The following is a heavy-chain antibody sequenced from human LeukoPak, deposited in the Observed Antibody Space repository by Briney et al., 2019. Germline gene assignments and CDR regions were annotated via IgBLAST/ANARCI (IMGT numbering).Heavy chain of an antibody. Sequence: SGPTLVNPPQTLTLTCIFSGFSLSTRGMRVSWIRQPPGKALEWLARIDWDDDKFYSTSLKTRLTISKDTSKNQVVLTMTNMDPVDTATYYCARIVGELLIFDYWGQGTLVTVSS. V-gene: IGHV2-70*04. J-gene: IGHJ4*02. CDR2: IDWDDDK. CDR1: GFSLSTRGMR. CDR3: ARIVGELLIFDY. D-gene: IGHD3-10*01.